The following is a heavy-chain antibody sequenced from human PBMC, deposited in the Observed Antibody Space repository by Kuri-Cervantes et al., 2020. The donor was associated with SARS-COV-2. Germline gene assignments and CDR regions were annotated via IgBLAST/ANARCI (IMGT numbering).Heavy chain of an antibody. Sequence: GESLKISCAASGLTFSSYSMNWVRQAPGKGLEWVSSISSSSSYIYYADSVKGRFTISRDNAKNSLYLQMNSLRAEDTAVYYCTRGYCSSTSCYLEYYYYYMDVWGKGTTVTVSS. J-gene: IGHJ6*03. CDR3: TRGYCSSTSCYLEYYYYYMDV. D-gene: IGHD2-2*01. V-gene: IGHV3-21*01. CDR1: GLTFSSYS. CDR2: ISSSSSYI.